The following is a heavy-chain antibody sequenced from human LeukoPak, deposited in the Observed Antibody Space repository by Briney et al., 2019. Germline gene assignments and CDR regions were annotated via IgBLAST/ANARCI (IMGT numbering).Heavy chain of an antibody. V-gene: IGHV1-46*01. D-gene: IGHD6-19*01. J-gene: IGHJ3*02. Sequence: ASVKVSCKASGYTFTSYYMHWVRQAPGQGLEWMGIINPSGGSTSYAQKFQGRVTMTRETSTSTVYMELSSLRSEDTAVYYCARHSSGWYRAFDIWGQGTMVTVSS. CDR3: ARHSSGWYRAFDI. CDR1: GYTFTSYY. CDR2: INPSGGST.